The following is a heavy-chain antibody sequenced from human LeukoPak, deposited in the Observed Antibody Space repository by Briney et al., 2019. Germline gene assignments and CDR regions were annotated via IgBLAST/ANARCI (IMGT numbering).Heavy chain of an antibody. CDR1: GFTFSSYA. CDR2: ISGSGGST. CDR3: ASHSSSSEYFDY. Sequence: GGSLRLSRAASGFTFSSYAMSWVRQAPXXXXXXXSAISGSGGSTYYADSVKGRFTISRDNSKNTLYLQMNSLRAEDTAVYYCASHSSSSEYFDYWGQGTLVTVSS. J-gene: IGHJ4*02. D-gene: IGHD6-6*01. V-gene: IGHV3-23*01.